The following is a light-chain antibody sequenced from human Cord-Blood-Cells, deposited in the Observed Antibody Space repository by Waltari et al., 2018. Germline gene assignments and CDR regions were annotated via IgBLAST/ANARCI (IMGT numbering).Light chain of an antibody. J-gene: IGKJ2*01. CDR1: QGISSY. Sequence: DIQLTQSPSFLSASVGDRVTITCRASQGISSYLAWYQQQPGKAPKLLIYAASTLQSGVPSRFSGSGSGTEFTLTISSLQPEDFATYYCQQLNSYPLFGQGTKLEIK. CDR2: AAS. CDR3: QQLNSYPL. V-gene: IGKV1-9*01.